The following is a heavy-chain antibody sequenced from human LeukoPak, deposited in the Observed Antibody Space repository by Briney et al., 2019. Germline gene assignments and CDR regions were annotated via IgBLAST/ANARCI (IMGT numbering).Heavy chain of an antibody. V-gene: IGHV3-74*01. J-gene: IGHJ4*02. CDR2: ISTDGSFT. CDR3: ARPAAAGTLGY. Sequence: PGGSLRLSCAASGFTFSSSWMHWVRQAPGKGLVWVSRISTDGSFTDYADSVKGRFTISRDNAKNTLYLQMNSLRAEDTAVYYCARPAAAGTLGYWGQGNLVSVSS. D-gene: IGHD6-13*01. CDR1: GFTFSSSW.